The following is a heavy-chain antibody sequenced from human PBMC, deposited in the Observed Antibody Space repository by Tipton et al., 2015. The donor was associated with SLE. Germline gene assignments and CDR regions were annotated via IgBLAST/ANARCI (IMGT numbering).Heavy chain of an antibody. Sequence: SLRLSCTASGFTFNNYWMNWVRQAPGKGLEWVANIKKDGSDKNYVGSVKGRFTISRDNAKNSLYLQMNSLRAEDTAVYFCARELQWLGDLFRFDFWGHRVLVTVSS. D-gene: IGHD6-19*01. CDR1: GFTFNNYW. J-gene: IGHJ4*01. CDR2: IKKDGSDK. V-gene: IGHV3-7*03. CDR3: ARELQWLGDLFRFDF.